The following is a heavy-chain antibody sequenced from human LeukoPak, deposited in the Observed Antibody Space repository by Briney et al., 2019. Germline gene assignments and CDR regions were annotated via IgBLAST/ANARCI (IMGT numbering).Heavy chain of an antibody. CDR1: GLAFSSYV. CDR2: ISGSGGST. D-gene: IGHD6-13*01. Sequence: GGSLRLSCAASGLAFSSYVMSWVRQAPGKGLEWVSAISGSGGSTYYADSVKGRFTISRDNSKNTLYLQMNSLRAEDTAVYFCAKERYSSSWPDYWGQGTLATVSS. V-gene: IGHV3-23*01. J-gene: IGHJ4*02. CDR3: AKERYSSSWPDY.